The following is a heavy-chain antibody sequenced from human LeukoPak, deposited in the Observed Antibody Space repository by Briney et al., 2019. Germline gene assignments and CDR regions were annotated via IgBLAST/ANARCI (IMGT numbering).Heavy chain of an antibody. Sequence: GGSLRLSCAASGFTFSSYSMNWVRQAPGKGLEWVSSISSGSSYIYYADSVKGRFTISRDNAKNSLYLQMNSLRAEDTAVYYCAREWTAMVMDYWGQGTLVTVSS. CDR3: AREWTAMVMDY. J-gene: IGHJ4*02. D-gene: IGHD5-18*01. CDR1: GFTFSSYS. CDR2: ISSGSSYI. V-gene: IGHV3-21*01.